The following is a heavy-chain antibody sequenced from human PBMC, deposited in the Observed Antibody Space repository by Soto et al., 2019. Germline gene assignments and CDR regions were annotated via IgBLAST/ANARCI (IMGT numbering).Heavy chain of an antibody. CDR1: GDSVSSNSAA. Sequence: SQTLSLTCAISGDSVSSNSAAWNWIRQSPSRGLEWLGRTYYRSKWYNGYAIFVKSRITINPDTSKNQFSLQLNSVTPDYTAVYYCARSQSGDLDYWGRGTLVTVSS. CDR3: ARSQSGDLDY. J-gene: IGHJ4*02. D-gene: IGHD1-26*01. V-gene: IGHV6-1*01. CDR2: TYYRSKWYN.